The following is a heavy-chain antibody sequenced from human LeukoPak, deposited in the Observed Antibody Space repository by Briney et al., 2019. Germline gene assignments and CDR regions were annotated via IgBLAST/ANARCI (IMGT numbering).Heavy chain of an antibody. D-gene: IGHD6-19*01. V-gene: IGHV4-59*08. CDR1: GGSISSYY. J-gene: IGHJ4*02. CDR2: IYYSGST. Sequence: SETLSLTCTVSGGSISSYYWSWIRQPPGKGLEWIGYIYYSGSTNYNPSLKSRVTISVDTSKNQFSLRLTSVTAADTAVYYCARYGGSGWVIDNWGQGTLVTVSS. CDR3: ARYGGSGWVIDN.